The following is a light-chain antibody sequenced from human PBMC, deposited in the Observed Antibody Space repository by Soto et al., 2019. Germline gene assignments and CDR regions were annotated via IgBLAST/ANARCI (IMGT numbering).Light chain of an antibody. Sequence: DIVMTQSPNSLAVSLGERATINCKSSQSLLSSSNNKNYLAWFQQKPGQAPKLLISSASTRYSGVPDRFSDSGSGTEFTLTISSLQAEDVAVYYCQQYYGSPITFGPGTKLEIK. CDR3: QQYYGSPIT. CDR2: SAS. CDR1: QSLLSSSNNKNY. J-gene: IGKJ3*01. V-gene: IGKV4-1*01.